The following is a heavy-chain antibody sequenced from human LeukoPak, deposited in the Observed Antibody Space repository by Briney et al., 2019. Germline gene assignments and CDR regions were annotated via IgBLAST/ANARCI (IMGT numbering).Heavy chain of an antibody. V-gene: IGHV4-59*01. Sequence: SETLSLTCTVSGGSISTYYWNWIRQPPGKGLEWIGYIYYSGSTNYNPSLTGRVTISVDTSKNQFSLKLSSVTAADMAVYYCAREYNYYDSSGWDAFEIWGQGTMVTVSS. CDR3: AREYNYYDSSGWDAFEI. CDR2: IYYSGST. CDR1: GGSISTYY. J-gene: IGHJ3*02. D-gene: IGHD3-22*01.